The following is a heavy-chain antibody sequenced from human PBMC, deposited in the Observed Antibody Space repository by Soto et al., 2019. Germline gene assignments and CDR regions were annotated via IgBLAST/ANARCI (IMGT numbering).Heavy chain of an antibody. CDR2: ISGSGGST. CDR1: GFTFSSYA. J-gene: IGHJ6*02. CDR3: AKTEVDRVVTIWGHYYYGMDV. Sequence: GGSLRLSCAASGFTFSSYAMSWVRQAPGKGLEWVSAISGSGGSTYYADSVKGRFTISRDNSKNTLYLQMNSLRAEDTAVYYCAKTEVDRVVTIWGHYYYGMDVWGQGTTVTVSS. V-gene: IGHV3-23*01. D-gene: IGHD3-3*01.